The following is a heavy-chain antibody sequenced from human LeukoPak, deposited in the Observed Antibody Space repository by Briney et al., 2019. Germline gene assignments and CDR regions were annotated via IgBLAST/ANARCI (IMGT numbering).Heavy chain of an antibody. V-gene: IGHV1-3*01. CDR1: GYTFTSYA. CDR2: INAGNGNT. Sequence: ATVKVSCTASGYTFTSYAMHWVRQAPGQRLEWMGWINAGNGNTKYSQKFQGRVTITRDTSASTAYMELSSLRSEDTAVYYCARVSLEGGFDYWGQGTLVTVSS. J-gene: IGHJ4*02. CDR3: ARVSLEGGFDY.